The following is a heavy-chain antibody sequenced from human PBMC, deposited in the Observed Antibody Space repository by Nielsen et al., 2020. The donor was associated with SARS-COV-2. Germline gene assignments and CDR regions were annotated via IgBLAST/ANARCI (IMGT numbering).Heavy chain of an antibody. V-gene: IGHV3-53*01. Sequence: GESLRLSCAASGFSVSDDYMNWVRQAPGKGLEWVSSMYSGGTTDYADSVKGRFTISRDISKNTVFLHMSSLRAEDTAVYLCARSTAMIDFDHWGQGTLVTVSS. CDR3: ARSTAMIDFDH. D-gene: IGHD3-22*01. CDR1: GFSVSDDY. J-gene: IGHJ4*02. CDR2: MYSGGTT.